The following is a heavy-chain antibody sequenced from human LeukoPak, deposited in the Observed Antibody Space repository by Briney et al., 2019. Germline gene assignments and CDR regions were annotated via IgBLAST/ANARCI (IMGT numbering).Heavy chain of an antibody. Sequence: ASVKVSCKASGYTFTSYGISWVRQAPGQGLEWMGWISAYNGNTNYAQKLQGRVTMTTDTSTSTAYIELRSLRSDDTAVYYCARDEQWLVRGRLTLDYWGQGTLVTVSS. V-gene: IGHV1-18*01. J-gene: IGHJ4*02. CDR2: ISAYNGNT. D-gene: IGHD6-19*01. CDR1: GYTFTSYG. CDR3: ARDEQWLVRGRLTLDY.